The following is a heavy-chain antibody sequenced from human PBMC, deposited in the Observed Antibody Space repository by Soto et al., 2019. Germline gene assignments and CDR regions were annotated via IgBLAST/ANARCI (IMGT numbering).Heavy chain of an antibody. V-gene: IGHV4-59*01. CDR2: IYYSGST. J-gene: IGHJ4*02. D-gene: IGHD6-13*01. Sequence: PSETLSLTCTVSGGSISSYYWSWIRQPPGKGLEWIGYIYYSGSTNYNPSLKSRVTISVDTSKNQFSLKLSSVTAADTAVYYCARGPQYSSSTEFDYWGQGTLVTVSS. CDR3: ARGPQYSSSTEFDY. CDR1: GGSISSYY.